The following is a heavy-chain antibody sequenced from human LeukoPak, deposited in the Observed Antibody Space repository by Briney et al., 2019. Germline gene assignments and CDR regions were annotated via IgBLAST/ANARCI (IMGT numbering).Heavy chain of an antibody. CDR2: IRYDGSNK. CDR1: GFTFSSYG. J-gene: IGHJ3*02. Sequence: AGGSLRLSCAASGFTFSSYGMHWVRQAPGKGLEWVAFIRYDGSNKYYADSVKGRFTISRDNSKNTLYLQMNSLRAEDTAVYYGAKDGEYYYGSWSYYSDAFDIGGQGTMDTASS. CDR3: AKDGEYYYGSWSYYSDAFDI. V-gene: IGHV3-30*02. D-gene: IGHD3-10*01.